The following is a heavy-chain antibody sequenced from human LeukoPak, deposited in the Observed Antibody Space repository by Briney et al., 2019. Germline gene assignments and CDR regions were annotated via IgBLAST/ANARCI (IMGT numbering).Heavy chain of an antibody. CDR3: ATRWDSSSPFDY. D-gene: IGHD6-6*01. Sequence: SETLSLTCTVSGGSISSSSYYWGWIRQPPGKGLAWIGSIYYSGSTYYNPSLKSRVTISVDTSKNQFSLKLSSVTAADTAVYYFATRWDSSSPFDYWGQGTLVTVSS. J-gene: IGHJ4*02. V-gene: IGHV4-39*01. CDR2: IYYSGST. CDR1: GGSISSSSYY.